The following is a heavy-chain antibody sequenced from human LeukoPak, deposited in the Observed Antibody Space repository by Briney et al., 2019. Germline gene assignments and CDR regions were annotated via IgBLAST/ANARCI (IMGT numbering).Heavy chain of an antibody. CDR3: ARDWGWPYYYYMDV. CDR1: GFTFPTCA. J-gene: IGHJ6*03. CDR2: ISSSSSTI. D-gene: IGHD3-16*01. V-gene: IGHV3-48*01. Sequence: GGSLRLSCAAFGFTFPTCAMNWVRQAPGKGLEWVSYISSSSSTIYYADSVKGRFTISRDNAKNSLYLQMNSLRAEDTAVYYCARDWGWPYYYYMDVWGKGTTVTVSS.